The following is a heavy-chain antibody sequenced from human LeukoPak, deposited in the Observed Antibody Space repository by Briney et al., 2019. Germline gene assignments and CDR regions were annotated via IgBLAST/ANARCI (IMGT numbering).Heavy chain of an antibody. D-gene: IGHD6-6*01. V-gene: IGHV4-59*06. CDR3: AGAARPYYFDY. J-gene: IGHJ4*02. CDR1: GGSISSYY. Sequence: SETLSLTCTVSGGSISSYYWSWIRQPPGKGLEWIGYIYYSGSTYYNPSLKSRVTISVDTSKNQFSLKLSSVTAADTAVYYCAGAARPYYFDYWGQGTLVTVSS. CDR2: IYYSGST.